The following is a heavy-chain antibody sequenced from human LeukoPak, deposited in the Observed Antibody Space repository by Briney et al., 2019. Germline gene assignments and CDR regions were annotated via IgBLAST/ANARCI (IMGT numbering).Heavy chain of an antibody. CDR2: IYYSGST. CDR3: ARHRGGYDDRMDY. CDR1: GGSISSYY. D-gene: IGHD5-12*01. J-gene: IGHJ4*02. Sequence: PSETLSLTCTVSGGSISSYYWSWIRQPPGKELGWIGYIYYSGSTTYNPSLKSRVTISVDTSKNQFSLKLSSVTAADTALYYCARHRGGYDDRMDYWGQGALVAVSS. V-gene: IGHV4-59*08.